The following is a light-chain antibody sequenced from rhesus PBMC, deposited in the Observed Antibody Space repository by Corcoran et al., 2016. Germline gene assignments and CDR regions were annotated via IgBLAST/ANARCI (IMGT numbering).Light chain of an antibody. CDR3: QQYNNWLT. J-gene: IGKJ4*01. CDR2: GAS. V-gene: IGKV3S9*01. CDR1: QSVSSY. Sequence: EIVMTQSPATLSLSPGERATLSCRASQSVSSYVAWYQQKPEQAPRLLIYGASSRATGIPDRFSGSGSGTDVNLSISSLEPEDVGVYYCQQYNNWLTFGGGTKVELK.